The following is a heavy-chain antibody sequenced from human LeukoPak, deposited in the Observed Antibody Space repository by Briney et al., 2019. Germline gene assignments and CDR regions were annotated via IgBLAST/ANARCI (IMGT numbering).Heavy chain of an antibody. D-gene: IGHD2-2*01. CDR2: IYASGST. Sequence: SETLSLTCTVSGGSISSQYWSWIRQPAGKGLEWIGRIYASGSTNYNPSLKSRVTMSVDTSKNQFSLKLSSVTAADTAVFYCTKDTYGSGTTCNGGPGDYWGQGILVTVSS. CDR3: TKDTYGSGTTCNGGPGDY. J-gene: IGHJ4*02. CDR1: GGSISSQY. V-gene: IGHV4-4*07.